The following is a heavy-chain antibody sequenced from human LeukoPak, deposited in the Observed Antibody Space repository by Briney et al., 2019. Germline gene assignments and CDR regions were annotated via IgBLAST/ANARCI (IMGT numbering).Heavy chain of an antibody. J-gene: IGHJ6*02. V-gene: IGHV3-74*01. Sequence: PGGSLRLSCAASGFTFSSYWMHWVRHAPGKGLVWVSRINSDGSSTSYADSVKGRFTISRDNAKNTLYLQMNSLRAEDTAVYYCARGLKWELLHYYYGMDVWGQGTTVTVSS. CDR3: ARGLKWELLHYYYGMDV. CDR2: INSDGSST. CDR1: GFTFSSYW. D-gene: IGHD1-26*01.